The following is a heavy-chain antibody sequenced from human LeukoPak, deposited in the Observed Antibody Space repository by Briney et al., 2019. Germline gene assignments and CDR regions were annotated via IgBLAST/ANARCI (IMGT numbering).Heavy chain of an antibody. D-gene: IGHD3-22*01. V-gene: IGHV1-18*04. J-gene: IGHJ3*02. CDR1: GYTFTSYY. Sequence: ASVKVSCKASGYTFTSYYMHWVRQAPGQGLEWMGWISAYNGNTNYAQKLQGRVTMTTDTSTSTAYMELRSLRSDDTAVYYCARDPRPRTMIVDSDAFDIWGQGTMVTVSS. CDR2: ISAYNGNT. CDR3: ARDPRPRTMIVDSDAFDI.